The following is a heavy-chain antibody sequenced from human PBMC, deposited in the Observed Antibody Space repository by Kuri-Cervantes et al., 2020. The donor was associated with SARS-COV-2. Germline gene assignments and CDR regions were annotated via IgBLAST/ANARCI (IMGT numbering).Heavy chain of an antibody. J-gene: IGHJ4*02. CDR3: ARVTTGTLDY. D-gene: IGHD1-1*01. V-gene: IGHV6-1*01. CDR1: GDSVSSNSAG. CDR2: TYYRSKWYH. Sequence: TLSLTCAISGDSVSSNSAGWNWIRQSPSRGLEWLGGTYYRSKWYHDYAVSVKSRIIINPDTSKNQFSLQLSSVTPEDTAVYYCARVTTGTLDYWGQGTLVTVSS.